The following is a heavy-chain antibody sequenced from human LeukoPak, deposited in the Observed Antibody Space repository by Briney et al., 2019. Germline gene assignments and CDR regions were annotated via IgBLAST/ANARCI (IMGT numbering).Heavy chain of an antibody. CDR1: GFTFDDYA. D-gene: IGHD4-17*01. J-gene: IGHJ1*01. V-gene: IGHV3-9*01. CDR3: AKDIRDGDYVYFLH. Sequence: PGGSLRLSCAASGFTFDDYAMHWVRQAPGKGLEWVSGISWNSGSIGYADSVKGRFTISRDNAKNSLYLQMNSLRAEDTALYYCAKDIRDGDYVYFLHWGQGTLVTVSS. CDR2: ISWNSGSI.